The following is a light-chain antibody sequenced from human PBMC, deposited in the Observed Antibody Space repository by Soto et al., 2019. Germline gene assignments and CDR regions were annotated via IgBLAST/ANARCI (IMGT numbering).Light chain of an antibody. Sequence: QSVLTQPPSASGTPGQRVTISCSGSSSNIGSNDVYWYQQLPGSAPKLLTYSNNQRPSGVPDRFSGSKSGTSASLAIRGLRSEDEADYYCSSHAGNNTGLFGGGTKLTVL. CDR1: SSNIGSND. V-gene: IGLV1-47*01. CDR3: SSHAGNNTGL. J-gene: IGLJ2*01. CDR2: SNN.